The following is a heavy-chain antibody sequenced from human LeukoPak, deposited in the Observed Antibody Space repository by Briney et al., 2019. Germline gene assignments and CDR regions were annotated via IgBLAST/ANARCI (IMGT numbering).Heavy chain of an antibody. D-gene: IGHD6-19*01. CDR3: AGGWYYFDY. CDR2: ISGSGGST. J-gene: IGHJ4*02. CDR1: GFTFSSYA. V-gene: IGHV3-23*01. Sequence: GGSLRLSCAASGFTFSSYAMSWVRQAPGKGLEWVSAISGSGGSTYYADSVKGRFTISRDNSQCTLYLQMCSPRAEDTAVYFCAGGWYYFDYWGQGTLVTVSS.